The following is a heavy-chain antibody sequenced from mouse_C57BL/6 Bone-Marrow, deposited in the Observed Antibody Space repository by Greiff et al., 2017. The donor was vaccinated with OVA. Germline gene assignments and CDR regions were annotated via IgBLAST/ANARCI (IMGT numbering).Heavy chain of an antibody. J-gene: IGHJ4*01. CDR1: GYTFTDYY. CDR2: INPNNGGT. Sequence: VQLQQSGPELVKPGASVKISCKASGYTFTDYYMNWVKQSHGKSLEWIGDINPNNGGTSYNQMFKGKATLTVDKSSSTAYMELRSLTSEDSAVYYCARSHLLSTYYYAMDYWGQGTSVTVSS. D-gene: IGHD2-1*01. CDR3: ARSHLLSTYYYAMDY. V-gene: IGHV1-26*01.